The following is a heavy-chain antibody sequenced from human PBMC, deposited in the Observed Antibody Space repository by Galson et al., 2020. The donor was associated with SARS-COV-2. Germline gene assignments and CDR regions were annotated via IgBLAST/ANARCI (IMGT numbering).Heavy chain of an antibody. CDR2: IYHSGST. D-gene: IGHD2-2*01. CDR3: VRRYCSSTSCPNWFDP. J-gene: IGHJ5*02. Sequence: ASETLSLTCAVSGGSISSSNWWSWARQPPGKGLEWIGEIYHSGSTNYNPSLKSRVTISVDKSKNQFSLKLSSVTAADTAVYYCVRRYCSSTSCPNWFDPWGQGTLVTVSS. CDR1: GGSISSSNW. V-gene: IGHV4-4*02.